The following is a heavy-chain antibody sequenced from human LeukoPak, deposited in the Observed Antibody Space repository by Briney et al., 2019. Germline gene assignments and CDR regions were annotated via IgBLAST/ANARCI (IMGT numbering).Heavy chain of an antibody. V-gene: IGHV3-23*01. CDR1: GFTFSTYA. D-gene: IGHD3-10*01. Sequence: GGSLRLSCAASGFTFSTYAMSWVRQAPGKGLEWVSTIIGSAVNTYYADSVKGRFTISRDDSKNTVYLQMNSLRAEDTAVYSCAKYTSGTSYRGLDQWGQGTLVTVSS. CDR2: IIGSAVNT. CDR3: AKYTSGTSYRGLDQ. J-gene: IGHJ4*02.